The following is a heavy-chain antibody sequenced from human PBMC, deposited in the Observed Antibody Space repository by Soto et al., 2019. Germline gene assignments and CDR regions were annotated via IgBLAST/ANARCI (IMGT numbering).Heavy chain of an antibody. J-gene: IGHJ4*02. V-gene: IGHV1-18*01. CDR2: ISAYNTNT. CDR3: ARDTPPTDY. Sequence: QVQLVQSGAEVKKPGASVKVSCKTSGYTFTSYHISWVRQAPGQGLEWMGWISAYNTNTNYAQKFQGRVTMTTDTLTSTASTELRSMRSDDTAVYYCARDTPPTDYWGQGTLVTVSS. CDR1: GYTFTSYH.